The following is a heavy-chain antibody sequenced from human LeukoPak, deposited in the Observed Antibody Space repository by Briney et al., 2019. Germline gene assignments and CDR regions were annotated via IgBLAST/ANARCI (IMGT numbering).Heavy chain of an antibody. D-gene: IGHD2-15*01. J-gene: IGHJ4*02. CDR3: ARLVASDYADY. CDR2: VHAGGSDT. V-gene: IGHV5-51*01. Sequence: GESLKLSCNGSGYSFDTYWIPWVLQLPRKGLEWMGTVHAGGSDTRYSPSFQGQLIFSVDKSIKTAYLQWNALKASDTAMYYCARLVASDYADYWGQGTLVSVAA. CDR1: GYSFDTYW.